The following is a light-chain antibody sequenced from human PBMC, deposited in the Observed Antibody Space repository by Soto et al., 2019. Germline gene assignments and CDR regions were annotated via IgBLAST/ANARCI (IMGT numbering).Light chain of an antibody. V-gene: IGKV3-20*01. CDR3: QQYDTSPPA. Sequence: TVLTQSPGTLSLSPGDRATLSCRASQSVNSGFLAWYQHKPGQSPRRLIYGASNRATGIPDRFSGGGSGTDFNLTISRLEPEDYAVYYCQQYDTSPPAFGGGTKVEIK. CDR2: GAS. J-gene: IGKJ4*01. CDR1: QSVNSGF.